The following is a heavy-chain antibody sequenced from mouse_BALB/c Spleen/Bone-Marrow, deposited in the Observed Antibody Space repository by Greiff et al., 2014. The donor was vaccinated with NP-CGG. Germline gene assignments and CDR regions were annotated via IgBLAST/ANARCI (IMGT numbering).Heavy chain of an antibody. CDR2: IWADGST. V-gene: IGHV2-9*02. Sequence: VQLQESGPGLVAPSQSLSISCTVSGFSLTSYGVHWVRQPPGKGLEWLGVIWADGSTNYNSALMSRLSINKDNSKSQVFLKMNSLQTDDTAMYYCARITTATGAMDYWGQGTSVTVSS. J-gene: IGHJ4*01. D-gene: IGHD1-2*01. CDR1: GFSLTSYG. CDR3: ARITTATGAMDY.